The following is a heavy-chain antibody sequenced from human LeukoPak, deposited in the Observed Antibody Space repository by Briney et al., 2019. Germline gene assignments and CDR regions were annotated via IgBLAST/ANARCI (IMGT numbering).Heavy chain of an antibody. V-gene: IGHV3-30*18. CDR3: AKALDQWSGYYFDY. CDR1: GFTFSSYG. CDR2: ISYDGSNK. Sequence: GGSLRLSCAASGFTFSSYGMHWVRQAPGKGLEWVAVISYDGSNKYYADSVKGRFTISRDNSKNTLYLQMNSLRAEDTAVYYCAKALDQWSGYYFDYWGQGTLVTVSS. D-gene: IGHD2-15*01. J-gene: IGHJ4*02.